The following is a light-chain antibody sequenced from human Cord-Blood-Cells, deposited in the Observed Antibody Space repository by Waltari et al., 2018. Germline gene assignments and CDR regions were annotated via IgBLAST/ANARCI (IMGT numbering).Light chain of an antibody. J-gene: IGLJ3*02. CDR1: SSDVCGLNF. V-gene: IGLV2-14*01. CDR3: SSYTSSSTWV. Sequence: QSALTQPASASGSPAQSITISCTGTSSDVCGLNFFSWYQQHPGKPPKLMIYEVSNRPSGVSNRFSGSKSGNTASLTISGLQAEDEADYYCSSYTSSSTWVFGGGTKLTVL. CDR2: EVS.